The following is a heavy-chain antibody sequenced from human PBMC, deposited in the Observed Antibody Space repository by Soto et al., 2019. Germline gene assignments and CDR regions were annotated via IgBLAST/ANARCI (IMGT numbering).Heavy chain of an antibody. CDR2: SAAYNDDT. CDR1: GYSFSDDG. Sequence: QVQLVQSGAEVKKPGASVKVSCKTSGYSFSDDGVTWVRQAPGEGPQWMGWSAAYNDDTDYAQRFQGRVTTTTDTSTSTASMELRSLTSDDTAVYYCARSRSSAMVTPDYWGPGALVTVSS. D-gene: IGHD2-2*01. J-gene: IGHJ4*02. CDR3: ARSRSSAMVTPDY. V-gene: IGHV1-18*01.